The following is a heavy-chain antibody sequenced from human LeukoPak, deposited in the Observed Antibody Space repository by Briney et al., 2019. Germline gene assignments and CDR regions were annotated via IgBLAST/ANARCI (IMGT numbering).Heavy chain of an antibody. V-gene: IGHV3-53*01. CDR1: GFSVSDNY. CDR3: ARGGAYYGSESYYWYFDL. D-gene: IGHD3-10*01. CDR2: IYSGGKT. J-gene: IGHJ2*01. Sequence: GGSLRLSCAASGFSVSDNYMGWVRQAPGKGLEWVSVIYSGGKTYYAVSVKGRITLSRDTSKNTLFLQMKSLRAEDTAVYYCARGGAYYGSESYYWYFDLWRRGTLVTVSS.